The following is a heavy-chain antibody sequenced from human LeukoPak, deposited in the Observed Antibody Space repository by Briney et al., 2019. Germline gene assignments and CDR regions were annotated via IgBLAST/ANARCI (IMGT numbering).Heavy chain of an antibody. D-gene: IGHD2-15*01. CDR1: GFTFSSYA. V-gene: IGHV3-64*01. CDR2: ISSNGGST. CDR3: ARGWVA. J-gene: IGHJ5*02. Sequence: GGSLRLSCAASGFTFSSYAMHWVRQAPGKGLEYVSAISSNGGSTYYANSVKGRFTISRDNAKNTLYLQMNSLRSEDTAVYYCARGWVAWGQGTLVTVSS.